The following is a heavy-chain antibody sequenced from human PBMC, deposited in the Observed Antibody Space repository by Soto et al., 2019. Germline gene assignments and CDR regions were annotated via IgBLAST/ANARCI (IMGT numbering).Heavy chain of an antibody. J-gene: IGHJ4*02. V-gene: IGHV3-21*01. CDR3: ARDRRRGYCRSTCCYLPYYFDD. Sequence: GGSLSLSCAASGFTFSSYSMNWVRQAPGRGLAWVSSISSSSSYIYYADSVKGRFTISRDNAKHSLYLQMNSLRAEDTAVYYCARDRRRGYCRSTCCYLPYYFDDWGQGTLVTVSS. CDR2: ISSSSSYI. D-gene: IGHD2-2*01. CDR1: GFTFSSYS.